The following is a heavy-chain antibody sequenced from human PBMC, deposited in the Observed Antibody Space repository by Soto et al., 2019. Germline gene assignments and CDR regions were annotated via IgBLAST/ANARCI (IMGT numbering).Heavy chain of an antibody. V-gene: IGHV3-30*18. Sequence: CLRLSCAAPGFTFSSYGMHWVRQAPGKGLECVAVISYDGSNKYYADSVKGRFTISRDNSKNTLYLQMNTLRAEETAVNNCAKDRGRYYGGKGSLDYWAQEPLDTVSS. CDR2: ISYDGSNK. J-gene: IGHJ4*02. CDR1: GFTFSSYG. D-gene: IGHD4-17*01. CDR3: AKDRGRYYGGKGSLDY.